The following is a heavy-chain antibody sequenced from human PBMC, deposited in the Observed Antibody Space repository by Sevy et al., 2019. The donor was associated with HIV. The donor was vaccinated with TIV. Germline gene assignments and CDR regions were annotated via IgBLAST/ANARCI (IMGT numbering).Heavy chain of an antibody. CDR3: TRGSGIDYYEKGMDL. J-gene: IGHJ6*02. V-gene: IGHV3-21*04. D-gene: IGHD3-10*01. Sequence: GGSLRLSCAASGSSFESFAMNWVHQAPGKGLEWVAYISKSSSYIYYADSVKGRFTISRDNAKNSLFLQMNSLGAEDTAIYYCTRGSGIDYYEKGMDLWGQGTTVTVSS. CDR2: ISKSSSYI. CDR1: GSSFESFA.